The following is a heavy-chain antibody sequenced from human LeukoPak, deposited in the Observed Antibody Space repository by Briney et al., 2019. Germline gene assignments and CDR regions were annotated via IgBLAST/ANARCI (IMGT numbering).Heavy chain of an antibody. Sequence: GGSLRLSCAASGFTFSSYAMHWVRQAPGKGLEWVAVISYDGSNKYYADSVKGRFTISRDNSKNTLYLQMNSLRAEDTAVYYCARADFWSGSPVNYWGQGTLVTVSS. CDR2: ISYDGSNK. V-gene: IGHV3-30-3*01. J-gene: IGHJ4*02. CDR3: ARADFWSGSPVNY. CDR1: GFTFSSYA. D-gene: IGHD3-3*01.